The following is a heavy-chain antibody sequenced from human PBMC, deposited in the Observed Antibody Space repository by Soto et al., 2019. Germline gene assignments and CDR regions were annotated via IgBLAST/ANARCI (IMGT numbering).Heavy chain of an antibody. J-gene: IGHJ5*02. Sequence: QLQLQESGPGLVKPSETLSLTCTVSGGSISSSSYYWGWIRQPPGKGLEWIGIIYYSGSTYYNPSLKSRVTITVDTSKNQFSMKVSSVSETDTAVYYCATSNWFDPWGQGTLVTVSS. V-gene: IGHV4-39*01. CDR1: GGSISSSSYY. CDR3: ATSNWFDP. CDR2: IYYSGST.